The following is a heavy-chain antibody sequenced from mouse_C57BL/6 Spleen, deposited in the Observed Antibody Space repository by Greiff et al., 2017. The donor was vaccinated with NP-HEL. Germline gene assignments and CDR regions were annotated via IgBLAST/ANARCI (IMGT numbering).Heavy chain of an antibody. V-gene: IGHV1-69*01. J-gene: IGHJ1*03. Sequence: QVQLQQPGAELVMPGASVKLSCKASGYTFTSYWMHWVKQRPGQGLEWIGEIDPSDSYTNYNQKFKGKSTLTVDKSSSTAYMQLSSLTSEDSAVYYCARGSYGSSYGYFDVWGKGTTVTVSS. D-gene: IGHD1-1*01. CDR2: IDPSDSYT. CDR1: GYTFTSYW. CDR3: ARGSYGSSYGYFDV.